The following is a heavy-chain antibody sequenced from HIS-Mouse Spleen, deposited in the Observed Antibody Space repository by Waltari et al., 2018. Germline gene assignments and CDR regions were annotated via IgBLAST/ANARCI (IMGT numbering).Heavy chain of an antibody. J-gene: IGHJ3*02. CDR2: IYHSGST. V-gene: IGHV4-38-2*02. CDR1: GSSHSRCYY. CDR3: ARDPGYSSSSNAFDI. Sequence: QVQLQESGPGLVTPPDTLSLTCTVPGSSHSRCYYWGWIRHPPGKGLEWIGSIYHSGSTYYNPSLKSRVTISVDTSKNQFSLKLSSVTAADTAVYYCARDPGYSSSSNAFDIWGQGTMVTVSS. D-gene: IGHD6-6*01.